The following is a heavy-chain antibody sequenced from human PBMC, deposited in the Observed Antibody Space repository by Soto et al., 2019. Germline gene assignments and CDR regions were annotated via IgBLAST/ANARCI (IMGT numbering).Heavy chain of an antibody. V-gene: IGHV1-46*01. CDR1: GYTFTSYY. D-gene: IGHD2-15*01. CDR3: ARDLGSGGSCYSH. J-gene: IGHJ1*01. Sequence: ASVKVSCKASGYTFTSYYMHWVRQAPGQGLEWMGIINPSGGSTSYAQKFQGRVTMTRDTSTSTVYMELSSLRSEDTAVYYCARDLGSGGSCYSHWGQGTLVTVS. CDR2: INPSGGST.